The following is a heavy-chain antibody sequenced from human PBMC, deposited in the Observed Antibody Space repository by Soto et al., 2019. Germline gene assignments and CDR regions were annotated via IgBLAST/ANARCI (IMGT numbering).Heavy chain of an antibody. D-gene: IGHD3-10*01. CDR2: ISAYNGNT. CDR1: GYTFTSYG. Sequence: QVQLVRFGAEVRKLGASVKVSCKASGYTFTSYGITWVGQAPGQGLEWRGWISAYNGNTNYAQKLQGRVTMTTDTSTSTAYMELRSLRSDDTAVYYCARGVHGHYYYYMDVWGKGTTVTVSS. J-gene: IGHJ6*03. V-gene: IGHV1-18*01. CDR3: ARGVHGHYYYYMDV.